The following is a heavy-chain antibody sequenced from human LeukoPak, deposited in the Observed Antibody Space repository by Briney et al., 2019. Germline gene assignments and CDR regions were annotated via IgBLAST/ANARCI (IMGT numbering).Heavy chain of an antibody. J-gene: IGHJ6*03. CDR1: GGSISSYY. Sequence: PSETLSLTCTVSGGSISSYYWSWIRQPAGKGLEWIGRIYTSGSTNYNPYLKSRVTMSVDTSKNQFSLKLSSVSAADTAVYYCARLKYYDSTGYSPGYYMDVWGKGITVTVSS. CDR3: ARLKYYDSTGYSPGYYMDV. V-gene: IGHV4-4*07. CDR2: IYTSGST. D-gene: IGHD3-22*01.